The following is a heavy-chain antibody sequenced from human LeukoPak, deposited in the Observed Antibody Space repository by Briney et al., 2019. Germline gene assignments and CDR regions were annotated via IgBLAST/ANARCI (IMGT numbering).Heavy chain of an antibody. CDR1: GGSISSSSYY. D-gene: IGHD6-19*01. CDR3: ASENIAVAGTRAFDY. V-gene: IGHV4-39*01. J-gene: IGHJ4*02. CDR2: IYYSGST. Sequence: SETLSLTCTVSGGSISSSSYYWGWIRQPPGKGLEWIGSIYYSGSTYYNPSFKSRFTISVDTSKNQFSLKLSSVTAADTAVYYCASENIAVAGTRAFDYWGQGTLVTVSS.